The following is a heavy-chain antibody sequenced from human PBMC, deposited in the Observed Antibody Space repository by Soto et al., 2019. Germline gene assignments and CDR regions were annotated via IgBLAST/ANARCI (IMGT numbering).Heavy chain of an antibody. CDR1: GFTFSSYA. V-gene: IGHV3-30-3*01. CDR3: ARSYGPRDYYYGMDV. Sequence: SLILSCAASGFTFSSYAMHWVRQAPGKGLEWVAVISYDGSNKYYADSVKGRFTISRDNSKNTLYLQMNSLRAEDTAVYYCARSYGPRDYYYGMDVWGQGTTVTVSS. CDR2: ISYDGSNK. J-gene: IGHJ6*02. D-gene: IGHD5-18*01.